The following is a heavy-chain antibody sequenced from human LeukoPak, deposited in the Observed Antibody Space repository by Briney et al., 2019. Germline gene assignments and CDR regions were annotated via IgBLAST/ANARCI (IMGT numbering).Heavy chain of an antibody. CDR1: GYTFASYY. V-gene: IGHV1-46*01. CDR2: INPSGGST. CDR3: ARSSTLGNYFDY. Sequence: ASVKISCKAYGYTFASYYMHWVRQDPGQGLEWMGIINPSGGSTSYAQKFQGRVTLTRDTSTSTVYMELSSLRSEDTAVYYCARSSTLGNYFDYWGQGTLVTVSS. J-gene: IGHJ4*02. D-gene: IGHD6-13*01.